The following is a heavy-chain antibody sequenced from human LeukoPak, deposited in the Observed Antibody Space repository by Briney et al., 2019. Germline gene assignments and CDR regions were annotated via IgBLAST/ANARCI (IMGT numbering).Heavy chain of an antibody. CDR2: ISYDGSNK. Sequence: GGSLRLSCAASGFTFSSYAMHWVRQAPGKGLEWVAVISYDGSNKYYADSVKGRFTISRDNSKNTLYLQMNSLRAEDTAVYYCAKGKVSSSWHMLDYWGQGTLVTVSS. V-gene: IGHV3-30-3*01. D-gene: IGHD6-13*01. J-gene: IGHJ4*02. CDR1: GFTFSSYA. CDR3: AKGKVSSSWHMLDY.